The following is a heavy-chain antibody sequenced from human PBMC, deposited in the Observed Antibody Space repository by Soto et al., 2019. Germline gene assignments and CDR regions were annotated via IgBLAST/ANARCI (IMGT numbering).Heavy chain of an antibody. Sequence: GASVKVSCKASGYTFTSYGISWVRQAPGQGLEWMGWISAYNGNTNYAQKLQGRVTMTTDTSTSTAYMELRSLRSDDTAVYYCARAPGATPQAPLGYWGQGTLVTVSS. V-gene: IGHV1-18*01. CDR1: GYTFTSYG. J-gene: IGHJ4*02. CDR2: ISAYNGNT. CDR3: ARAPGATPQAPLGY. D-gene: IGHD2-15*01.